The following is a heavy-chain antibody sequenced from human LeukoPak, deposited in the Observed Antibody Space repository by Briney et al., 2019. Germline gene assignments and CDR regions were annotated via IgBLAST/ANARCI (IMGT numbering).Heavy chain of an antibody. CDR3: ARQGSIGIDY. J-gene: IGHJ4*02. CDR2: IYYSGST. V-gene: IGHV4-39*07. CDR1: GGSISTTSYY. D-gene: IGHD3-10*01. Sequence: SETLSLTCTVSGGSISTTSYYWGWIRQPPGKGLEWIGSIYYSGSTFYNPSLKSRVTISVDTSKNQFSLKVSSVTAADTAVYYCARQGSIGIDYWGQGTLVTVSS.